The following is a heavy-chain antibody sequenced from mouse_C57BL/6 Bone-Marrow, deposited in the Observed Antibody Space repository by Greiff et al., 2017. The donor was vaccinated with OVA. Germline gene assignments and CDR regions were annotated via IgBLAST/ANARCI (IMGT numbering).Heavy chain of an antibody. CDR2: IRNKANGYTT. V-gene: IGHV7-3*01. CDR3: ARTGYYFDY. J-gene: IGHJ2*01. CDR1: GFTFTDYY. D-gene: IGHD2-2*01. Sequence: EVQRVESGGGLVQPGGSLSLSCAASGFTFTDYYMSWVRQPPGKALEWLGFIRNKANGYTTEYSAFVKGRFTISSDNSQSILYLQMNALRAEDSATYYCARTGYYFDYWGQGTTLTVSS.